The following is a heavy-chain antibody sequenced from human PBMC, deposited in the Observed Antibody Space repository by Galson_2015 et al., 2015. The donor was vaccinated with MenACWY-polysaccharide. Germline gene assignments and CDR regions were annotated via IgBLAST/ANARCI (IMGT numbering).Heavy chain of an antibody. Sequence: SLRLSCAASGFTSSNAWMTWVRQAPGKGLEWVGRLKSKTEGETADYDTSVKGRFAISRDESKATLYLQMNSLKTEDTAIYYCTTRKTSGSNDAFDIRGQGTMVTVSS. V-gene: IGHV3-15*01. J-gene: IGHJ3*02. CDR3: TTRKTSGSNDAFDI. CDR1: GFTSSNAW. D-gene: IGHD3-22*01. CDR2: LKSKTEGETA.